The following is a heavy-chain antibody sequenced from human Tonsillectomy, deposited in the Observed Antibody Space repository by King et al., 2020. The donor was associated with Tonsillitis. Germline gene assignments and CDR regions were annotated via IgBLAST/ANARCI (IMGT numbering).Heavy chain of an antibody. CDR2: IMSNSTTI. CDR1: GFTLSYSS. D-gene: IGHD1-14*01. CDR3: VRGTSS. Sequence: VQLVESGGGLVQPGGSLRLSCAASGFTLSYSSMNWVRQAPGKGLEWGSYIMSNSTTIYYADSVKGRFTISRDNAKNSLHLQMSSLRVDDTAVYYCVRGTSSWGQGTLVTVSS. J-gene: IGHJ5*02. V-gene: IGHV3-48*04.